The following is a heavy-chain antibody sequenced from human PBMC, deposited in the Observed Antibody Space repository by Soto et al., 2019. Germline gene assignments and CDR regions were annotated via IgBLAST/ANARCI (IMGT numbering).Heavy chain of an antibody. Sequence: QGQLVQSGAEVKKPGASVKVSCGTSGFSFTSYSFHWVRQAPAQGLQRMGWINAGRGKTKYSQQFQGRVTFTWDTSANTVYMELSRLTSEDTSVFYCARWIDNGYFDYWGQGTLVTVSA. J-gene: IGHJ4*02. CDR1: GFSFTSYS. D-gene: IGHD4-17*01. CDR3: ARWIDNGYFDY. CDR2: INAGRGKT. V-gene: IGHV1-3*01.